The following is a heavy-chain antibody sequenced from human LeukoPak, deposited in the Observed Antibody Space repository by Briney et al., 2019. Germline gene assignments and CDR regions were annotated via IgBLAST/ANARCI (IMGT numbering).Heavy chain of an antibody. CDR1: GGTFSSCA. J-gene: IGHJ6*03. V-gene: IGHV1-69*05. CDR3: ATRGYYYYMDV. Sequence: ASVKASCKASGGTFSSCAIGWVRQAPGQGLEWMGRIIPIFGTANYAQKFQGRVTITTDESTSTAYMELSSLRSEDTAVYYCATRGYYYYMDVWGKGTTVTVSS. CDR2: IIPIFGTA. D-gene: IGHD5-12*01.